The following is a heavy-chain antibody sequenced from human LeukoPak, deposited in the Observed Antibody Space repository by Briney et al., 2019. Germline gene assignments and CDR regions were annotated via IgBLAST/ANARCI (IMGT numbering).Heavy chain of an antibody. J-gene: IGHJ4*02. D-gene: IGHD6-13*01. V-gene: IGHV4-61*02. CDR2: IYTSGST. Sequence: SQTLSLTCTVSGGSISSGSYYWSWIRQPAGKGLEWIGRIYTSGSTNYNPSLKSRVTISVDTSKNQFSLKRSSVTAADTAVYYWARARSSWEATLFDYWGQGTLVTASS. CDR3: ARARSSWEATLFDY. CDR1: GGSISSGSYY.